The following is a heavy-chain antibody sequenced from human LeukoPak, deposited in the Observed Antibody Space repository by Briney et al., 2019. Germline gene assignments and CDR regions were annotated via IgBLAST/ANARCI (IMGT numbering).Heavy chain of an antibody. D-gene: IGHD2-15*01. Sequence: SETLSLTCTVSGYSISSGYYWGWIRQPPGKGLEWIGSIYHSGSTYYNPSLKSRVTISVDTSKNQFSLKLSSVTAADTAVYYCARGRGRGYCSGGSCYSWFDPWGQGTLVTVSS. V-gene: IGHV4-38-2*02. CDR2: IYHSGST. J-gene: IGHJ5*02. CDR1: GYSISSGYY. CDR3: ARGRGRGYCSGGSCYSWFDP.